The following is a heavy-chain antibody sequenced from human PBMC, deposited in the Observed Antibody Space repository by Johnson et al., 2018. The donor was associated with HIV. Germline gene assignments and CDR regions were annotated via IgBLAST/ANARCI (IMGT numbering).Heavy chain of an antibody. CDR2: IWYDGSNK. J-gene: IGHJ3*02. V-gene: IGHV3-33*08. CDR1: GFTFSSYD. Sequence: QVQLVESGGGLVQPGGSLRLSCAASGFTFSSYDMHWVRQAPGKGLEWVAVIWYDGSNKYYADSVKGRFTISRDNSKNTLYLQMGSLRAEDMAVYYCAREGVGVNAFDIWGQGTMVTVSS. D-gene: IGHD1-26*01. CDR3: AREGVGVNAFDI.